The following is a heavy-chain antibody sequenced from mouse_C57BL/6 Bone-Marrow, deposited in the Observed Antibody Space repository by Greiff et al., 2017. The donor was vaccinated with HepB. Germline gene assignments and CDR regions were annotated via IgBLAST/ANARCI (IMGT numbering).Heavy chain of an antibody. D-gene: IGHD1-1*01. J-gene: IGHJ2*01. CDR1: GYAFSSSW. Sequence: QVQLQQSGPELVKPGASVKISCKASGYAFSSSWMNWVKQRPGKGLEWIGRIYPGDGDTNYNGKFKGKATLTADKSSSTAYMQLSSLTSEDSAVYFCARGITTVRLYCDYWGQGTTLTVSS. CDR2: IYPGDGDT. V-gene: IGHV1-82*01. CDR3: ARGITTVRLYCDY.